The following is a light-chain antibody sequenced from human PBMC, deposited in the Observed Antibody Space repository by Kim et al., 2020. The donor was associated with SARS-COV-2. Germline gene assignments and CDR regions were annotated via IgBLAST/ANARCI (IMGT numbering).Light chain of an antibody. J-gene: IGLJ3*02. CDR1: SGNIDSNS. CDR2: DDD. CDR3: QSYDLSTPWV. V-gene: IGLV6-57*01. Sequence: NFMLTQPPSVSQSPGKTVSISCTRSSGNIDSNSVHWYQQRPGSSPTTVIYDDDQRPSGVPDRFSGSIDSSSNSASLTISGLKTEDEADYYCQSYDLSTPWVFGGGTQLTVL.